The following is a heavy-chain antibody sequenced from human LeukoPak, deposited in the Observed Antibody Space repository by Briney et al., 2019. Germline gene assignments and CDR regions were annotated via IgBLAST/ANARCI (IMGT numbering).Heavy chain of an antibody. CDR1: GFTFSSYS. D-gene: IGHD2-15*01. Sequence: GGSLRLSCAASGFTFSSYSMNWVRQAPGKGLEWVSSMSSSSSYIYYADSVKGRFTISRDNAKNSLYLQMNSLRAEDTAVYYCARYHAVVVAATQMDACDIWGQGTMVTVSS. CDR2: MSSSSSYI. J-gene: IGHJ3*02. V-gene: IGHV3-21*01. CDR3: ARYHAVVVAATQMDACDI.